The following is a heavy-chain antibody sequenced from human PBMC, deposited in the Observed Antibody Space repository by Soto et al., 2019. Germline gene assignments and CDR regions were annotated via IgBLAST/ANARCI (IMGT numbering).Heavy chain of an antibody. D-gene: IGHD3-3*01. J-gene: IGHJ4*02. CDR3: ARDQRAYYDFWSGPGITDY. V-gene: IGHV3-53*01. CDR1: GFTVSSNY. Sequence: GGSLRLSCAASGFTVSSNYMSWVRQAPGKGLEWVSVIYSGGSTYYADSVKGRFTISRDNSKNTLYLQMNSLRAEDTAVYYCARDQRAYYDFWSGPGITDYWGQGTLVTVSS. CDR2: IYSGGST.